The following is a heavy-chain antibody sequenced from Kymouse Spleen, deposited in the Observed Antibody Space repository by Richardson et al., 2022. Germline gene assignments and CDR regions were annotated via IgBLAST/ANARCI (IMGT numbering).Heavy chain of an antibody. CDR3: ARDKYSSPRAFDY. D-gene: IGHD6-6*01. J-gene: IGHJ4*02. CDR1: GFTFSSYG. CDR2: IWYDGSNK. V-gene: IGHV3-33*01. Sequence: QVQLVESGGGVVQPGRSLRLSCAASGFTFSSYGMHWVRQAPGKGLEWVAVIWYDGSNKYYADSVKGRFTISRDNSKNTLYLQMNSLRAEDTAVYYCARDKYSSPRAFDYWGQGTLVTVSS.